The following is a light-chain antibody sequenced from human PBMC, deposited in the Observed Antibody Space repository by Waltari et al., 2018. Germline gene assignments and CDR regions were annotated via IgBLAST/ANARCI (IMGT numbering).Light chain of an antibody. CDR2: EVS. J-gene: IGLJ2*01. V-gene: IGLV2-8*01. CDR1: SSDVGASNY. CDR3: SSDAGSNNYVI. Sequence: QSALTQPPSASGSLGQSVTISCTGTSSDVGASNYVSWYQQNPGKAPKLMIFEVSKRPSGVPDRFSGSRSGNTASLTVSALQAEDEADYYCSSDAGSNNYVILGGGTKLTV.